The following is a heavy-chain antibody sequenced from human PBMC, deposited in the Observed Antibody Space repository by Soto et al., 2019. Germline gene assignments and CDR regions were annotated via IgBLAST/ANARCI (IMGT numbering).Heavy chain of an antibody. V-gene: IGHV4-31*03. CDR1: GGSITTGGYY. J-gene: IGHJ4*02. CDR2: RYYSEST. CDR3: ARTKCSGGSCYSWSLDY. D-gene: IGHD2-15*01. Sequence: LTCTVSGGSITTGGYYWSWIRQLPGKGLEWIGHRYYSESTYYNPSLKSRVSISLDTSKNQFSLKLSFVTAADTAMYYCARTKCSGGSCYSWSLDYWGEGPPVTVYS.